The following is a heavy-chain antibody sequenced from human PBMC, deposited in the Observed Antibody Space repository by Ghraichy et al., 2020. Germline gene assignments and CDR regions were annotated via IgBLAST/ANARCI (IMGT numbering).Heavy chain of an antibody. CDR2: NYYSGST. CDR1: GGSISSGSYY. Sequence: SETLSLTCTVSGGSISSGSYYCTWIRQRTGKGREWIGYNYYSGSTYYNPSLKSRVTISVDTSKNQFSLKVSSVTAADTAVYYCASSPRSYSSSDYWGQGTLVTVSS. V-gene: IGHV4-31*03. J-gene: IGHJ4*02. CDR3: ASSPRSYSSSDY. D-gene: IGHD6-6*01.